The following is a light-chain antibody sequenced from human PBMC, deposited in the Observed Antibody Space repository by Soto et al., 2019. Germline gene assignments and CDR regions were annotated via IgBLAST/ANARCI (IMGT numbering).Light chain of an antibody. CDR1: SSDVGGYNY. V-gene: IGLV2-11*01. J-gene: IGLJ1*01. CDR2: DVT. CDR3: CSYAGTYTYV. Sequence: QSALTQPRSVSESPGQSVTISCTGTSSDVGGYNYVSWYQQHPGKAPKLMINDVTKRPSGVPDRFSGSKSGNTASLTISGLQADDEADYYCCSYAGTYTYVFGTGTKLTVL.